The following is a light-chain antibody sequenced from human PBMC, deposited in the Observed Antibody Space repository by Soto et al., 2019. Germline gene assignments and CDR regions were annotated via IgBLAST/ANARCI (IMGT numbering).Light chain of an antibody. Sequence: EIALTQSPDTLSLSPGERATLSCTASQTVTSSQLAWYQQKPGQAPRLLVYGASSRATGIPDRFSGSESETDFTLTINRLEPEDCAVYFCQQYAKSPYTFGQGTKVEVK. CDR3: QQYAKSPYT. CDR2: GAS. J-gene: IGKJ2*01. CDR1: QTVTSSQ. V-gene: IGKV3-20*01.